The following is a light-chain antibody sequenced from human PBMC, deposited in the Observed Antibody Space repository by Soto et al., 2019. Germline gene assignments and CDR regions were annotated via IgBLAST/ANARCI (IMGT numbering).Light chain of an antibody. V-gene: IGLV2-14*01. Sequence: QPVLTQPASVSGSPGQSITISCTGTSSDVGGYNYVSWYQQHPGKAPKLMIYEVSNRPSGVSNRFSGSKSGNTASLTISGLQAEDEADYYCSSYTNSGVFGTGTKVTVL. CDR1: SSDVGGYNY. CDR2: EVS. J-gene: IGLJ1*01. CDR3: SSYTNSGV.